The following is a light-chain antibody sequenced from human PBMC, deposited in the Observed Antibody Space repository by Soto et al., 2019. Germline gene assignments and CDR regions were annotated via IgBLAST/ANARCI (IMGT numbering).Light chain of an antibody. CDR1: SSDVGGYKF. J-gene: IGLJ2*01. V-gene: IGLV2-14*01. CDR3: GAYTSTTTVVL. CDR2: EVT. Sequence: QSALTQPASVSGSPGQSITISCTGTSSDVGGYKFVSWYQHHPGKAPQLIIYEVTNRPSGVSNRFSGSKSGNTASLIISGLQAEDEADYFCGAYTSTTTVVLFGGGTKVTVL.